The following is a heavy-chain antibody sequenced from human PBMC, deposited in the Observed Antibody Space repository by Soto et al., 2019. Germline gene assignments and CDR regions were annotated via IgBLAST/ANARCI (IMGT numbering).Heavy chain of an antibody. D-gene: IGHD6-19*01. Sequence: QITLKESGPTLVKPTQTLTLTCTFCGFSLSSTRMAVGWIRQPPGKALEWLALIYWDDDKRYSPFLKSRLTIXXXTXENQVVLTMSNMDPVDTARYYCAHIVVAGLGYYFDYWGQGTLVTVSS. V-gene: IGHV2-5*02. CDR1: GFSLSSTRMA. CDR2: IYWDDDK. J-gene: IGHJ4*02. CDR3: AHIVVAGLGYYFDY.